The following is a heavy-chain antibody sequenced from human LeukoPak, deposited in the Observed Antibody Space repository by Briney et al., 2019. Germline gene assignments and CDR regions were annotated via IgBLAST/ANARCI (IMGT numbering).Heavy chain of an antibody. CDR1: GGSLSGSY. Sequence: SETLSLTCAVYGGSLSGSYWSWIRHPPGQGQEWIGEINHSGSANYNPPLKSRVTLSIDKSKNKFSLDLNSVTAADTAVYYCARARRDSGYYKVDYWGQGTLVTVSS. D-gene: IGHD3-3*01. V-gene: IGHV4-34*01. CDR3: ARARRDSGYYKVDY. J-gene: IGHJ4*02. CDR2: INHSGSA.